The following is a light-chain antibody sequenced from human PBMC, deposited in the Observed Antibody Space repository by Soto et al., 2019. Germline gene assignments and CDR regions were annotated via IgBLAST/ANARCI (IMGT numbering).Light chain of an antibody. CDR1: QGISSY. Sequence: DIQLTQSPSFLSATGGDRVTITCRASQGISSYLAWYQQEPGKAPKPLIYAASTLQSGVPSRFSGSGSGTEFTLTISSLQPEDFATYYCQQLKSYPVTFGGGTKVEIK. J-gene: IGKJ4*01. V-gene: IGKV1-9*01. CDR3: QQLKSYPVT. CDR2: AAS.